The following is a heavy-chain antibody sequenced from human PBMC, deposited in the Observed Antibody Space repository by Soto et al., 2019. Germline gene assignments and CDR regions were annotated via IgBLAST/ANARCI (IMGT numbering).Heavy chain of an antibody. D-gene: IGHD6-13*01. CDR2: ISAYNGNT. CDR1: GYTFTSYG. J-gene: IGHJ3*02. Sequence: ASVKVSCTASGYTFTSYGISWVRQAPGQGLEWMGWISAYNGNTNYAQKLQGRVTMTTDTSTSTAYMELRSLRSDDTAVYYCARVGLDSSSWYSDAFDIWGQGTMVTVSS. V-gene: IGHV1-18*01. CDR3: ARVGLDSSSWYSDAFDI.